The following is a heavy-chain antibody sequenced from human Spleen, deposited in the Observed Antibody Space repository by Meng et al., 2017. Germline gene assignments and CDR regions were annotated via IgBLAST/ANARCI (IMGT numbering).Heavy chain of an antibody. CDR1: GYTFTRQW. CDR2: INTSDGYT. V-gene: IGHV1-46*01. J-gene: IGHJ4*02. Sequence: QVQLLHSGAEVKNPGASVKVSCKASGYTFTRQWMHWVRQAPGKGLGWMGIINTSDGYTMYEQKFQDRITITGDTSTGTAYMELSSLTSGDTAVYYCVSERVATYYFHNWGQGTLVTVSS. CDR3: VSERVATYYFHN.